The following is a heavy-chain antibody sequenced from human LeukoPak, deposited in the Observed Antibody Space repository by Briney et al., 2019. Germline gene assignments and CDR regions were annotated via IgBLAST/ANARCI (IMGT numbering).Heavy chain of an antibody. J-gene: IGHJ4*02. CDR1: GFTFSSYW. D-gene: IGHD4-11*01. CDR2: INSDGNST. Sequence: HSGGSLRLSCAASGFTFSSYWMHWVRQAPGKGLVWVSRINSDGNSTSYADSVKGRFTISRDNYKNTLYLQMNSLRAEDTAVYYCAKRVTPWKTVTTSWALDYWGQGTLVTVSS. CDR3: AKRVTPWKTVTTSWALDY. V-gene: IGHV3-74*01.